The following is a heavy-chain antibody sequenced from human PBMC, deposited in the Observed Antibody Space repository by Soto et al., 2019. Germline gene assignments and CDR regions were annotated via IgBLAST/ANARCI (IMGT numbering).Heavy chain of an antibody. CDR2: ISGSGGRT. J-gene: IGHJ6*02. V-gene: IGHV3-23*01. Sequence: EVQLLESGGGLVQPGGSLRLSCAASGFTFSSYAMSWVRQAPGKGLEWVSAISGSGGRTYYADSVKGRFTISRDNSKNTLYLQMNSLRAEDTAVYYCAKITPSSGGYYYYGMDVWGQGTTVTVSS. D-gene: IGHD6-19*01. CDR3: AKITPSSGGYYYYGMDV. CDR1: GFTFSSYA.